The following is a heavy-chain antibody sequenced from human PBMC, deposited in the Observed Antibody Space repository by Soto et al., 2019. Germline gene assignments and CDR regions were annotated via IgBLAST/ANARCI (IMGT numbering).Heavy chain of an antibody. CDR1: GGSISSGDYY. Sequence: SETLSLTCTVSGGSISSGDYYWSWIRQPPGKGLEWIGYIYYTGSTYYNPSLKSRVIISVDTSKNQFSLKLSSVIAADTAVYYCARAPHGDNFDYWGLGTLVTVSS. CDR2: IYYTGST. J-gene: IGHJ4*02. V-gene: IGHV4-30-4*01. D-gene: IGHD4-17*01. CDR3: ARAPHGDNFDY.